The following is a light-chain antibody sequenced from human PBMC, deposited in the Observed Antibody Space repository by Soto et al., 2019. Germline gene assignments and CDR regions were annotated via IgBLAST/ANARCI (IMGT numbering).Light chain of an antibody. CDR1: SSDVGAYDF. CDR2: EVS. CDR3: SSHTTSNTRV. J-gene: IGLJ1*01. Sequence: QSVLTPPASVSGSPWQSIALSCTGTSSDVGAYDFVSWYQQHPDKAPKLLIYEVSNRPSGVSDRFSGSKSVNTATLTISGLQAEDEADYYCSSHTTSNTRVFGTGTKVTVL. V-gene: IGLV2-14*03.